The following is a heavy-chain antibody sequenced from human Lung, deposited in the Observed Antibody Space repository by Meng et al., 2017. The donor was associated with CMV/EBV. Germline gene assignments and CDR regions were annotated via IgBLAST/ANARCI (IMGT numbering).Heavy chain of an antibody. D-gene: IGHD3-3*01. Sequence: SETLSLXCAVYGGSFSGYYWSWIRQPPGKGLEWIGEINHSGSTNYNPSLKSRVTISVDTSKNQFSLELSSVTAADTAVYYCARGRGFWSGSRYYYYGMDVWXQGTTVTVSS. CDR2: INHSGST. CDR1: GGSFSGYY. V-gene: IGHV4-34*01. J-gene: IGHJ6*02. CDR3: ARGRGFWSGSRYYYYGMDV.